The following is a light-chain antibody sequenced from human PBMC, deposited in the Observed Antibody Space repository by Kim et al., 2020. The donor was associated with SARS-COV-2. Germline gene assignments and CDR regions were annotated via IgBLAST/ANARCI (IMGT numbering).Light chain of an antibody. CDR2: KDS. Sequence: AKKYARWLQQKPGQAPVLVIHKDSERPSGIPERFSGSSSGTTVTLTISGAQVEDEADYYCYSAADNNGVFGGGTQLTVL. J-gene: IGLJ3*02. V-gene: IGLV3-27*01. CDR1: AKKY. CDR3: YSAADNNGV.